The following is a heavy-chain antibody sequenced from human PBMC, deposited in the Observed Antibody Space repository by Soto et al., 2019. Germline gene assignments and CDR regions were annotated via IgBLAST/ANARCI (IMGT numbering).Heavy chain of an antibody. V-gene: IGHV1-18*01. J-gene: IGHJ5*02. CDR3: ARDRAMVRGVISNWFDP. D-gene: IGHD3-10*01. CDR1: GYTFTSYG. Sequence: ASVKVSCKASGYTFTSYGISWVRQAPGQGLEWMGWISAYNGNTNYAQKLQGRVTMTTDTSTSTAYMELRSLRSDDTAVYYCARDRAMVRGVISNWFDPWGQGTLVTVSS. CDR2: ISAYNGNT.